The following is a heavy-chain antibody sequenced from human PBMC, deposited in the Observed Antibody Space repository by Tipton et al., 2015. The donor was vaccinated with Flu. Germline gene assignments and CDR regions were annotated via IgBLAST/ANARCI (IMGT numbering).Heavy chain of an antibody. Sequence: GLVKPSETLSLTRTVSGYSISSGYYWGWIRQSPGKGLEWIGNIYHSGRTYYNPSLKSRVTISVDTSKNQFSLKLSSVTAADTALYYCAGNNYYDSSGYYYSLDYWGQGTLVTVS. J-gene: IGHJ4*02. CDR1: GYSISSGYY. V-gene: IGHV4-38-2*02. CDR2: IYHSGRT. CDR3: AGNNYYDSSGYYYSLDY. D-gene: IGHD3-22*01.